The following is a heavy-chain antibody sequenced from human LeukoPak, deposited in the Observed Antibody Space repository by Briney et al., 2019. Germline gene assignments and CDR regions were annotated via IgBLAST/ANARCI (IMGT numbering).Heavy chain of an antibody. Sequence: GASVKVSCKASGGTFSSYAISWVRQAPGQGLGWMGRIIPILGIANYAQKFQGRVTITADKSTSTAYMELSSLRSEDTAVYYCAREALRGEIAVAGMGYFDYWGQGTLVTVSS. J-gene: IGHJ4*02. CDR2: IIPILGIA. CDR1: GGTFSSYA. V-gene: IGHV1-69*04. D-gene: IGHD6-19*01. CDR3: AREALRGEIAVAGMGYFDY.